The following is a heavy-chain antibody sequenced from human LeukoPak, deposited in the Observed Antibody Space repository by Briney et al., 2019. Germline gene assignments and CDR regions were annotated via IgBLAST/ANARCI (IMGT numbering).Heavy chain of an antibody. CDR3: ASWSGLWYFDL. Sequence: SETLSLTCTVSGGSITNYWTWIRQPPGKGLEWIGYIHYSGSTNYNPSLKSRVTISVDTSKNQFSLKLSSVTAADTAVYYCASWSGLWYFDLWGRGTLVTVSS. CDR1: GGSITNY. CDR2: IHYSGST. J-gene: IGHJ2*01. V-gene: IGHV4-59*01. D-gene: IGHD3/OR15-3a*01.